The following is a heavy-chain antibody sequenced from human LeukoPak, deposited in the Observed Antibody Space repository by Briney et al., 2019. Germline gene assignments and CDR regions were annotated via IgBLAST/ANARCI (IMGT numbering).Heavy chain of an antibody. J-gene: IGHJ4*02. CDR3: AKEKSVAGPFDY. D-gene: IGHD6-19*01. Sequence: GGSLRLSCAASGFTFSSCGMHWVRQAPGKGLEWVAFIRYDGSNKYYADSVKGRFTISRDNSKNTLYLQMNSLRAEDTAVYYCAKEKSVAGPFDYWGQGTLVTVSS. CDR1: GFTFSSCG. V-gene: IGHV3-30*02. CDR2: IRYDGSNK.